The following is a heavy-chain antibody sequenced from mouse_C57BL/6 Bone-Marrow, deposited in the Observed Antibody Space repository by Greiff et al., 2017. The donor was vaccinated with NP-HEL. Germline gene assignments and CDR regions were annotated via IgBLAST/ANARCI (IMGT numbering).Heavy chain of an antibody. Sequence: EVKVVESGGGLVQSGRSLRLSCATSGFTFSDFYMEWVRQAPGKGLEWIAASRNKANDYTTEYSASVKGRFIVSRDTSQSILYLQMNALRAEDTAIYYCARDVPYYYGSSPFAYWGQGTLVTVSA. J-gene: IGHJ3*01. CDR1: GFTFSDFY. V-gene: IGHV7-1*01. CDR3: ARDVPYYYGSSPFAY. D-gene: IGHD1-1*01. CDR2: SRNKANDYTT.